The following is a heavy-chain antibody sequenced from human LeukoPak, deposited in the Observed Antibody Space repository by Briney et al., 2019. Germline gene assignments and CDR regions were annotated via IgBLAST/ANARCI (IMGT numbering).Heavy chain of an antibody. Sequence: SVKVSCKASGGTFSSYAISWVRQAPGQGLEWVGRIIPILGIANYAQKFQGRVTITADKSTSTAYMELSSLRSEDTAVYYCARGIVGANYDYWGQGTLVTVSS. CDR2: IIPILGIA. V-gene: IGHV1-69*04. J-gene: IGHJ4*02. CDR1: GGTFSSYA. CDR3: ARGIVGANYDY. D-gene: IGHD1-26*01.